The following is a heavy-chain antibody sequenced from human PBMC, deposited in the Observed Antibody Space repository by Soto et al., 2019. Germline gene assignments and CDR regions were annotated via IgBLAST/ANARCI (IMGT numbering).Heavy chain of an antibody. CDR2: IWYDGSNK. CDR1: GFTFSSYG. V-gene: IGHV3-33*01. Sequence: ESGGGVVQPGRSLRLSCAASGFTFSSYGMHWVRQAPGKGLEWVAVIWYDGSNKYYADSVKGRFTISRDNSKNTLYLQMNSLRAEDTAVYYCASGYYDFWSGYYSQFDYWGQGTLVTVSS. D-gene: IGHD3-3*01. CDR3: ASGYYDFWSGYYSQFDY. J-gene: IGHJ4*02.